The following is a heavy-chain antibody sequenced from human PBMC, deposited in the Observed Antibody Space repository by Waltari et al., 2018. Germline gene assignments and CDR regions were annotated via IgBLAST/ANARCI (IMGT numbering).Heavy chain of an antibody. D-gene: IGHD3-16*01. CDR3: ARDPFHSSFDY. CDR2: IDQDGSTT. V-gene: IGHV3-7*01. J-gene: IGHJ4*02. Sequence: EVRLVHSGGGLVQPGGSLRRSCVASGFTFGGSWMSWVRQSPEKGLEFVANIDQDGSTTNYMGPVKGRFTISRDNAKNSVYLQMNSLRVDDTAVYFCARDPFHSSFDYWGQGALVTVSS. CDR1: GFTFGGSW.